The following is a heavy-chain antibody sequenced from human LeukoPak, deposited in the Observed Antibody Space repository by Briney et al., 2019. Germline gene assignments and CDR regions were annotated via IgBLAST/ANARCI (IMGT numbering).Heavy chain of an antibody. V-gene: IGHV1-24*01. CDR3: ATDTIAVAGTEGDY. Sequence: ASVKVSCKVSGYTLTELSMHWVRQAPGKGLEWMGGFDPEDGETIYVQKFQGRVTMTEDTSTDTAYMELSSLRSEDTAVYYCATDTIAVAGTEGDYWGQGTLVTVSS. CDR2: FDPEDGET. D-gene: IGHD6-19*01. J-gene: IGHJ4*02. CDR1: GYTLTELS.